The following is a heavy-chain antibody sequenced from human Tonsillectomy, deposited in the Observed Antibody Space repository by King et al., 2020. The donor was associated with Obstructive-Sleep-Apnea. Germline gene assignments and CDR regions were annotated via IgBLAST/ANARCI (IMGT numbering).Heavy chain of an antibody. CDR2: ISYDGDNK. Sequence: VQLVESGGGVVQPGKSLRLSCAASGFTFSTYAMHWVRQAPGKGLEWVAVISYDGDNKYYADSVKGRFTISIDNSKNTLYLQMNSLRVEDTAMYHCARGKGNYYDSSAYSNFDHWGQGTLVTVSS. V-gene: IGHV3-30*04. CDR1: GFTFSTYA. D-gene: IGHD3-22*01. CDR3: ARGKGNYYDSSAYSNFDH. J-gene: IGHJ4*02.